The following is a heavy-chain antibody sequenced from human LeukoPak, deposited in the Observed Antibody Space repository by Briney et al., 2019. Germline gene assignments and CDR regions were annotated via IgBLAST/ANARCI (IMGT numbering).Heavy chain of an antibody. J-gene: IGHJ4*02. Sequence: PGGSLRLSCAASQFTFNDYAMSWVRQAPGKGLEWVSGTNWHGGSTYYADSVKGRFTISRDNSKNTLYLQMNSLRAEDTAVYYCARDKTPGEYFDYWGQGTLVTVSS. V-gene: IGHV3-20*04. D-gene: IGHD3-10*01. CDR3: ARDKTPGEYFDY. CDR1: QFTFNDYA. CDR2: TNWHGGST.